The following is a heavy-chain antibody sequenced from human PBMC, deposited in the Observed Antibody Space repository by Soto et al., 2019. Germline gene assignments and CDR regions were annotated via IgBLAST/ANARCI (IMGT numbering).Heavy chain of an antibody. J-gene: IGHJ4*02. CDR1: GYTFTSYG. D-gene: IGHD3-22*01. CDR3: ARAYYDSSGYSLPYFDY. Sequence: ASVKVSCKASGYTFTSYGISWVRQAPGQGLEWMGWISAYNGNTNYAQKLQGRVTMTTDTSTSTAYMELRSLRSDDTAVYYCARAYYDSSGYSLPYFDYWGQGTLVTVSS. V-gene: IGHV1-18*01. CDR2: ISAYNGNT.